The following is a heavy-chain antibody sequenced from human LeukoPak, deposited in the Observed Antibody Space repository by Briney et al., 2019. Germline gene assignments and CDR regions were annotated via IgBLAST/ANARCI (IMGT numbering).Heavy chain of an antibody. Sequence: GGSLRLSCAASGFTFSSYGMSWVRQAPGKGLEWVSAISGSGGSTYYADSVKGRFTISRDNSKNTLYLQMNSLRAEDTAVHYCAKNYMVRGVIPDWFDPWGQGTLVTVSS. CDR1: GFTFSSYG. J-gene: IGHJ5*02. CDR2: ISGSGGST. CDR3: AKNYMVRGVIPDWFDP. D-gene: IGHD3-10*01. V-gene: IGHV3-23*01.